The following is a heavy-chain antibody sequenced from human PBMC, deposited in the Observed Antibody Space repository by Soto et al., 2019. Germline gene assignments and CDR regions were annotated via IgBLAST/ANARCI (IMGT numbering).Heavy chain of an antibody. CDR1: GFTFRNYA. J-gene: IGHJ4*02. CDR3: ARRDGYNFDY. V-gene: IGHV3-64*01. CDR2: INSNGGST. D-gene: IGHD5-12*01. Sequence: EVQLVESGGGLVQPGGSLRLSCAASGFTFRNYAMHWVRQAPGKGLEYVSAINSNGGSTYYANSVKGRFTISRDNSKNPLYLQMGSLRAEDMAVYYCARRDGYNFDYWGQGTLVTVSS.